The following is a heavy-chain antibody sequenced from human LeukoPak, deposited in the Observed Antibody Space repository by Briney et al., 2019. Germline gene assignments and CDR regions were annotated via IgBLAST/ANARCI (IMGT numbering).Heavy chain of an antibody. CDR3: ARGSYGSGIDYFDY. CDR2: IYHSGST. CDR1: GYTISSDYY. Sequence: PAETLSLTCTVSGYTISSDYYWGWSRQPPGKGQEWIGRIYHSGSTYYNPSLKSRVTISVDTSKNQFSLKLSSVTAADTAVYYCARGSYGSGIDYFDYWGQGTLVTASS. D-gene: IGHD3-10*01. J-gene: IGHJ4*02. V-gene: IGHV4-38-2*02.